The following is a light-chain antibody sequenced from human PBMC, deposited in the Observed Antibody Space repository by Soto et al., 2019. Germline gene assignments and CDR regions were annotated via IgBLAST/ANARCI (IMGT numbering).Light chain of an antibody. CDR1: SSDVGGYNY. J-gene: IGLJ1*01. V-gene: IGLV2-14*01. CDR2: DVS. CDR3: SSYTSSSTPCV. Sequence: QSVLTQPASVSGSPGQSITISCTGTSSDVGGYNYVSWYQQHPGKAPKLMIYDVSNRLSGVSNRFSGSKSGNTASLTISGLQAEDEADYYCSSYTSSSTPCVFGTGTKVTVL.